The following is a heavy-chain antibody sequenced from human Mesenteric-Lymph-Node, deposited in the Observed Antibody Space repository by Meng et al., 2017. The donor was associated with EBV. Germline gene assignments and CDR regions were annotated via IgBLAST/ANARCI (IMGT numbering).Heavy chain of an antibody. D-gene: IGHD1-26*01. CDR2: IYDTGNT. V-gene: IGHV4-30-4*01. CDR1: VDSIPRCGYC. Sequence: PASVKPAAPTSPVCGVSVDSIPRCGYCLSWIRQPPGKCLEWIAYIYDTGNTYYNPSFKSLVTISIDMARNYFFLKLSSVTAADSAVYYWASAWEVVKFDYWGQGTLVTVSS. CDR3: ASAWEVVKFDY. J-gene: IGHJ4*02.